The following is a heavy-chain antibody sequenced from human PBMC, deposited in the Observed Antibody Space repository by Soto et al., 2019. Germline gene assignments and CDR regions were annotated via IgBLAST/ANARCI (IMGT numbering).Heavy chain of an antibody. V-gene: IGHV1-18*01. CDR2: ISAYNGNT. D-gene: IGHD3-3*01. Sequence: ASVKVSCKASGYTFTSYGISWVRQAPGQGLEWMGWISAYNGNTNYAQKLQGRVTMTTDTSTSTAYMELSSLRSEDTAVYYCARADLEWLSPDPWGQGTLVTVSS. CDR3: ARADLEWLSPDP. CDR1: GYTFTSYG. J-gene: IGHJ5*02.